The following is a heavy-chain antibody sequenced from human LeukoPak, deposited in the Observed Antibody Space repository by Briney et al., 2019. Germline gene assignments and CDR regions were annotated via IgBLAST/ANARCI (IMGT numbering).Heavy chain of an antibody. D-gene: IGHD5-18*01. CDR1: GFTFSSYE. J-gene: IGHJ6*02. Sequence: GGSLRLSCAASGFTFSSYEMNWVRQAPGKGLEWVSYISSSGSTIYYADSVKGRFTISRDNAKNSLYLQMNSLRAEDTAVYYCARGGDTAMVTVDYYYYGMDVWGQGTTVTGSS. CDR2: ISSSGSTI. CDR3: ARGGDTAMVTVDYYYYGMDV. V-gene: IGHV3-48*03.